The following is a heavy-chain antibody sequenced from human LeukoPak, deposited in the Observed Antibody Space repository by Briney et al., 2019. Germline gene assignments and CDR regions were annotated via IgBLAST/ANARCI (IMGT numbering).Heavy chain of an antibody. Sequence: SETLPLTCTVSGGSINTYYWSWIRQPPGKGLEWIGYIYYSGSTNYNPSLKSRVTISVDTSKNQFSLKLSSVTAADTAVYYCASSIVGATPRFDYWGQGTLVTVSS. D-gene: IGHD1-26*01. CDR3: ASSIVGATPRFDY. V-gene: IGHV4-59*08. CDR2: IYYSGST. J-gene: IGHJ4*02. CDR1: GGSINTYY.